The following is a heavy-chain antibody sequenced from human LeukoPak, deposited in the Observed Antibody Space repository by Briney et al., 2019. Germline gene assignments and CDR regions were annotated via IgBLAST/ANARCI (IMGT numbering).Heavy chain of an antibody. V-gene: IGHV3-11*05. CDR3: AREQSGYYYPFDY. CDR2: ISSSSSYT. Sequence: RGSLRLSCAASGFTFSDYYMSWIRQAPGKGLEWVSYISSSSSYTNYADSVKGRFTISRDNAKNSLYLQMNSLRAEDTAVYYCAREQSGYYYPFDYWGQGTLVTVSS. J-gene: IGHJ4*02. D-gene: IGHD3-22*01. CDR1: GFTFSDYY.